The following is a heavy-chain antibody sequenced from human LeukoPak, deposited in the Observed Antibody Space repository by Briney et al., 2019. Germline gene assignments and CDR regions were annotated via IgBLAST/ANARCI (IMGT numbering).Heavy chain of an antibody. CDR3: ARQGTGHVDY. CDR2: IYYSGST. V-gene: IGHV4-59*08. Sequence: SETLSLTCTVSGGSISSYYWSWIRQPPGKGLEWIGYIYYSGSTNYNPSLKSRVTISVDTSKNQFSLKLSSVTAADTAVYYCARQGTGHVDYWGQGTLVTVSS. D-gene: IGHD3/OR15-3a*01. CDR1: GGSISSYY. J-gene: IGHJ4*02.